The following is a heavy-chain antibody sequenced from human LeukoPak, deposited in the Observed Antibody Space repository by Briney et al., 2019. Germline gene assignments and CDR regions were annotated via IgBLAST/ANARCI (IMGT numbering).Heavy chain of an antibody. V-gene: IGHV1-69*13. J-gene: IGHJ5*02. CDR1: GGTFSSYA. CDR3: ARERSYDFWSGYSYWFDP. CDR2: IIPIFGTA. Sequence: ASVKVSCKASGGTFSSYAISGVRQAPGQGLEWMGGIIPIFGTANYAQKFQGRVTITADESTSTAYMELSSLRSEDTAVYYCARERSYDFWSGYSYWFDPWGQGTLVTVSS. D-gene: IGHD3-3*01.